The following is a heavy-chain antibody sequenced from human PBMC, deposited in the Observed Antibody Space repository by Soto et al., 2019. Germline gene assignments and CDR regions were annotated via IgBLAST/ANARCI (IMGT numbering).Heavy chain of an antibody. J-gene: IGHJ4*02. CDR2: THYSGST. Sequence: PSETLSLTYTVSNGSISSYYWSWIRQPPGKGLEWMGYTHYSGSTNYNPSLKRRVTMSVDTSKNQFSMRLSSVTTADTAVYYCARSSEYGGYTYFNSWGQGTLVTVSS. CDR3: ARSSEYGGYTYFNS. D-gene: IGHD4-17*01. CDR1: NGSISSYY. V-gene: IGHV4-59*01.